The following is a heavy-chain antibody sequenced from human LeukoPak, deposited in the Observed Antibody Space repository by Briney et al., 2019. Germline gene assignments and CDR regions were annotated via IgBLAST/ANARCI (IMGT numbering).Heavy chain of an antibody. CDR3: ARQWVLNWFDP. J-gene: IGHJ5*02. CDR2: IYTRGST. CDR1: GGSISSYY. Sequence: PSETLSLTCTVSGGSISSYYWSWIRQPPGKGLEWIGYIYTRGSTNYTPSLKSRVTISVDAPKNQFSLKLSSVTAADTAVYYCARQWVLNWFDPWGQGTLVTVSS. D-gene: IGHD1-26*01. V-gene: IGHV4-4*09.